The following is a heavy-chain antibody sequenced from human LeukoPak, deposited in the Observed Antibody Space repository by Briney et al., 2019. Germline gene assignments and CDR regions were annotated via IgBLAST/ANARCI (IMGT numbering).Heavy chain of an antibody. CDR2: IYYSGST. J-gene: IGHJ3*02. V-gene: IGHV4-39*01. CDR3: ARGRLGYCSSTSCSDAFDI. CDR1: GGSISSSSYY. D-gene: IGHD2-2*01. Sequence: SETLSLTCTVSGGSISSSSYYWGWIRQPPGKGLEWIGSIYYSGSTYYNPSLKSRVTISVDTSKNQFSLKLSSVTAADTAVYYCARGRLGYCSSTSCSDAFDIWGQGTMVTVSS.